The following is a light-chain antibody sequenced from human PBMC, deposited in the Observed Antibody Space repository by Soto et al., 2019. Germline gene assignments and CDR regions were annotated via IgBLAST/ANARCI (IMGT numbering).Light chain of an antibody. V-gene: IGLV1-40*01. CDR2: DNT. J-gene: IGLJ2*01. CDR3: ATCDDDLSVL. CDR1: SSDIGAGYR. Sequence: QSVLTQPPSVSGAPGERVTISCTGSSSDIGAGYRVRWYQQVPGTAPKLLIYDNTNRPSGVPARFSGSKSGTSASLAISGLQSEDEADYFCATCDDDLSVLFGGGTKLTVL.